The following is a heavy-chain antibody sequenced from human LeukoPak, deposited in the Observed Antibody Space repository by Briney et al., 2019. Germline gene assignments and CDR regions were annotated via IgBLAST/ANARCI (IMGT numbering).Heavy chain of an antibody. D-gene: IGHD2-21*01. CDR2: ISYDGSRD. CDR1: GFSLGTYA. V-gene: IGHV3-30*04. CDR3: ARVVVGQTDYNYYYGMDV. J-gene: IGHJ6*02. Sequence: GRCLRLSCAASGFSLGTYAMHWVRQAPGKGLEWVALISYDGSRDHYADSVKGRSTISRDNSKNTVHLQMNSLRGEDTAIYYCARVVVGQTDYNYYYGMDVWGQGTTVTVSS.